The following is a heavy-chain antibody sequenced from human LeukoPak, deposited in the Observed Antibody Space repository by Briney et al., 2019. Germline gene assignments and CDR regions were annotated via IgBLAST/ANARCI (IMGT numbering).Heavy chain of an antibody. D-gene: IGHD3-3*01. CDR2: INPSGGST. Sequence: SVKVSCKASGYTFTSYYMHWVRQAPGQGLEWMGIINPSGGSTSYAQKFQGRVTMTRDTSTSTVYMELSSLRSEDTAVYYCARDRFESKGRYYDFWSGNPHSDYWGQGNLVTVSS. CDR3: ARDRFESKGRYYDFWSGNPHSDY. J-gene: IGHJ4*02. CDR1: GYTFTSYY. V-gene: IGHV1-46*01.